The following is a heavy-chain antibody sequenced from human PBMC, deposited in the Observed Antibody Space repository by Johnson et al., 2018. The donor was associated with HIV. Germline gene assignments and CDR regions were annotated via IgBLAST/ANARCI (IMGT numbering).Heavy chain of an antibody. V-gene: IGHV3-7*03. Sequence: VQLVESGGGVVRPGGSLRLSCAASGFSFDDYGMRWVRQAPGKGLEWVANIKQDGSEKYYVDSVKGRFTISRDNAKNSLYLQMNSLKTEDTAVYYCSTDYHRGDDAFDIWGQGTMVTVSS. D-gene: IGHD3-16*01. CDR2: IKQDGSEK. CDR3: STDYHRGDDAFDI. CDR1: GFSFDDYG. J-gene: IGHJ3*02.